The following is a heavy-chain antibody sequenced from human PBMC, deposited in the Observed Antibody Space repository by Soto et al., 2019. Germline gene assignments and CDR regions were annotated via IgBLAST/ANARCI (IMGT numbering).Heavy chain of an antibody. V-gene: IGHV3-11*05. CDR3: ARGDNSDPNFDY. D-gene: IGHD1-20*01. CDR2: ISSSSNYR. J-gene: IGHJ4*01. CDR1: GFTFSGYY. Sequence: GGSLRLSCGASGFTFSGYYMTWIRQAPGRGLEWVSYISSSSNYRSYADSVKGRFTISRDNAKNSLYLQMNSLRADDTAVYYCARGDNSDPNFDYWGHGTLVTVSS.